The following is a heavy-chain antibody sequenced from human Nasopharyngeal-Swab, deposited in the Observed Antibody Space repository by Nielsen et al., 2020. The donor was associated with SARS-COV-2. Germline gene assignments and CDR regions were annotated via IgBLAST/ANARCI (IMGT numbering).Heavy chain of an antibody. CDR1: GGSFSGYY. J-gene: IGHJ6*02. D-gene: IGHD3-10*01. CDR3: ARWFPRYYYYGMDV. Sequence: GSLRLSCAVYGGSFSGYYWSWIRQPPGKGLEWIGYIYYSGSTNYNPSLKSRVTISVDTSKNQFSLKLSSVTAADTAVYYCARWFPRYYYYGMDVWGQGTTVTVSS. V-gene: IGHV4-59*01. CDR2: IYYSGST.